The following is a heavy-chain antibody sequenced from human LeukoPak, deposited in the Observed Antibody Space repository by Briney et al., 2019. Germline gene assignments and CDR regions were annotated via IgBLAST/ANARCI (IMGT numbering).Heavy chain of an antibody. D-gene: IGHD3-10*01. V-gene: IGHV4-4*07. J-gene: IGHJ4*02. CDR1: GGSISSYY. CDR2: IYTSGST. Sequence: SETLSLTCTVSGGSISSYYWNWIRQPAGKGLEWIGCIYTSGSTHYNPSLKSRVTMSVDTSKNQFSLKLSSVTAADTAVYYCARVSGKGSGSYFLDYWGQGTLVTVSS. CDR3: ARVSGKGSGSYFLDY.